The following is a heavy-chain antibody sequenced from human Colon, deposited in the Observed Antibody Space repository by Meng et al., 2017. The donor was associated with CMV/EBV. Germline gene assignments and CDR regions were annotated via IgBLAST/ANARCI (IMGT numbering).Heavy chain of an antibody. D-gene: IGHD3-10*01. CDR2: VLYDGSRK. J-gene: IGHJ4*02. Sequence: QGELVEFGGGVVQPGGSLRLSCAASGFTFSDYGMHWLRQAPGKGLEWVAFVLYDGSRKYYGDSVKGRFSISRDNSKNTLYLQMNSLRADDTAVYYCVKDQCRGWGQGTLVTVSS. CDR1: GFTFSDYG. V-gene: IGHV3-30*02. CDR3: VKDQCRG.